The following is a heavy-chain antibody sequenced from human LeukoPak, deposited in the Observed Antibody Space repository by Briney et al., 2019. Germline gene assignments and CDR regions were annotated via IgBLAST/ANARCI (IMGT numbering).Heavy chain of an antibody. CDR1: GFTFVDYA. CDR2: ISWNSGSI. CDR3: AKDIATVKLYYFDY. Sequence: GGSLRLSCAASGFTFVDYAMHWVRQAPGKGLEGVQGISWNSGSIGYADSVKGRFTISRDNAKNSLYLQMNSLRAEDTALYYCAKDIATVKLYYFDYWGQGTLVTVSS. V-gene: IGHV3-9*01. D-gene: IGHD4-11*01. J-gene: IGHJ4*02.